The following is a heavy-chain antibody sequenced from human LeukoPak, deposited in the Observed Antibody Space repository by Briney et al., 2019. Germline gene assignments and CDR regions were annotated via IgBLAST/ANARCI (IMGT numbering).Heavy chain of an antibody. CDR3: ARSSPELELLGSFDP. CDR1: GFTFSSYW. V-gene: IGHV3-7*01. J-gene: IGHJ5*02. Sequence: GGSLRLSCAASGFTFSSYWMSWVRQAPGKGLEWVATIRQDGSQKYYVDSVKGRFTISRDNAKNSLYLQMNSLRAEDTAAYYCARSSPELELLGSFDPWGQGTLVTVSS. D-gene: IGHD1-7*01. CDR2: IRQDGSQK.